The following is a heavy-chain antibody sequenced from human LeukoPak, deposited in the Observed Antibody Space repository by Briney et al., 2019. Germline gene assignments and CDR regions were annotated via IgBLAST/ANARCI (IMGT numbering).Heavy chain of an antibody. Sequence: SETLSLTCAVYGRCFSGYYWSWIRQPPGKGLEWIGEINHGGSTNYDPSLKSRVTISVDTSKNQFSLKLSSVTAADAAVYYCARGRRYCSGGSCYSYYYYGMDVWGQGTTVTVSS. CDR3: ARGRRYCSGGSCYSYYYYGMDV. J-gene: IGHJ6*02. CDR1: GRCFSGYY. D-gene: IGHD2-15*01. V-gene: IGHV4-34*01. CDR2: INHGGST.